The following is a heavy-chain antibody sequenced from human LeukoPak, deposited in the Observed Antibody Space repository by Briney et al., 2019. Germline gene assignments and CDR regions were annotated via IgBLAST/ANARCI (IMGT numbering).Heavy chain of an antibody. CDR3: AKEDKYGTYRYNLFDY. V-gene: IGHV3-23*01. CDR2: FSDSGDTT. CDR1: GFTFSSYA. Sequence: GGSLRLSCAASGFTFSSYAISWVRQAPGKGLEWVSGFSDSGDTTYYADSVKGRFTISRDNSKNTLYLQMNSLGAEDTAVYYCAKEDKYGTYRYNLFDYWGQGTLVTVSS. J-gene: IGHJ4*02. D-gene: IGHD3-16*02.